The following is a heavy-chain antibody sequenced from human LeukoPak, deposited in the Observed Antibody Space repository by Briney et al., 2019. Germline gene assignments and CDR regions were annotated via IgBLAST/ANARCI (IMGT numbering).Heavy chain of an antibody. CDR3: ARGGRDGYNYPLDY. CDR2: IYYDGST. V-gene: IGHV4-39*07. CDR1: GGSISRSSDY. D-gene: IGHD5-24*01. Sequence: PSETLSLTCSVSGGSISRSSDYWGWIRQSPGEGLEWIGTIYYDGSTYYNPSLKSRVTISVDRSKNQFSLKLSSVTAADTAVYYCARGGRDGYNYPLDYWGQGTLVTVSS. J-gene: IGHJ4*02.